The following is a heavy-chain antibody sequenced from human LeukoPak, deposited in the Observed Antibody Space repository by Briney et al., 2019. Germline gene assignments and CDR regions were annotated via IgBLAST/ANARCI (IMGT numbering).Heavy chain of an antibody. D-gene: IGHD5-24*01. J-gene: IGHJ4*02. CDR2: INPYTGGT. V-gene: IGHV1-2*02. CDR3: ARAHRRWLFDY. CDR1: GYTFTDNY. Sequence: ASVKVSCKASGYTFTDNYMHWARQAPGQGLEWMGWINPYTGGTKYAPKFQGRVTMTRDTSISTAYMELSRLRSDDTAVYYCARAHRRWLFDYWGQGTLVTVSS.